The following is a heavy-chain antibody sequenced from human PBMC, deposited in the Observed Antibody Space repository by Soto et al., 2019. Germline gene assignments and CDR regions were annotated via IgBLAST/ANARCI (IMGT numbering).Heavy chain of an antibody. CDR2: IIPIFGTA. V-gene: IGHV1-69*01. CDR3: ARDRSSGYSYGYGIGFWFDP. D-gene: IGHD5-18*01. CDR1: GGTFSSYA. Sequence: QVQLVQSGAEVKKPGSSVKVSCKACGGTFSSYAISWVRQATGQGLEWMGGIIPIFGTANYAQKCQGRVTSTADESTSTAYMELSSLRSEDTAVYYCARDRSSGYSYGYGIGFWFDPWGQGTLVTVSS. J-gene: IGHJ5*02.